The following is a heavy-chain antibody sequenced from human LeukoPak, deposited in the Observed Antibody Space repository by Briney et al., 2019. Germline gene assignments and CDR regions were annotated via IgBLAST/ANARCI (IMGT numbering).Heavy chain of an antibody. V-gene: IGHV3-21*01. CDR2: ISSSSSYT. J-gene: IGHJ6*04. Sequence: GGSLRLSRAASGFTFSSYSMNWVRQAPGKGLEWVSSISSSSSYTYYADSVKGRFTISRDNAKNSLYLQMNSLRAEDTAVYYCARDKGVVPAAMALGDYYYYYGMDVWGKGTTVTVSS. CDR1: GFTFSSYS. CDR3: ARDKGVVPAAMALGDYYYYYGMDV. D-gene: IGHD2-2*01.